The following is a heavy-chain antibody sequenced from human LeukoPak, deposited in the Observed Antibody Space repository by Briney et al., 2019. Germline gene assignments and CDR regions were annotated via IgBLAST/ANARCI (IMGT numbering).Heavy chain of an antibody. J-gene: IGHJ4*02. D-gene: IGHD6-13*01. CDR3: ARVRGDSSWYGLDY. V-gene: IGHV1-2*02. CDR2: INPDSGGT. CDR1: GYTFTGYY. Sequence: ASVKVSCKTSGYTFTGYYIHWVRQAPGQGLEWMGWINPDSGGTNYAQEFQGRVTMTRDTSISAGHMELSGLRPDDTAVFYCARVRGDSSWYGLDYWGQGTLVSVSS.